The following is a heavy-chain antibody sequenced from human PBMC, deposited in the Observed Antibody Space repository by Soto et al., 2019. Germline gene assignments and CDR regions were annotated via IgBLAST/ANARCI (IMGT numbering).Heavy chain of an antibody. CDR2: LFASWSS. Sequence: PSETLSLTCAVSGYSISRGYSWRWIRQPPGKRLEWVGSLFASWSSYYYPSLKSRVTISVDTSQNQFSLKLSSVTAADTAIYYCAREESGYYYYFDFWGHGTLVTVSS. J-gene: IGHJ4*01. D-gene: IGHD3-22*01. CDR1: GYSISRGYS. V-gene: IGHV4-38-2*02. CDR3: AREESGYYYYFDF.